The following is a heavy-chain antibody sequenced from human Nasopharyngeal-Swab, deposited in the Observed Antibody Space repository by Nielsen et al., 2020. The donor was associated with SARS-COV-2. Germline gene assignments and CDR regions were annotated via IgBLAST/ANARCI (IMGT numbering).Heavy chain of an antibody. Sequence: GSLRLPCTVSGGSISSYYWSWIRQPPGKGLEWIGYIYYSGSTNYNPSLKSRVTISVDTSKNQFSLKLSSVTAADTAVYYCARDQVYCSGGSCYPYNWFDPWGQGTLVTVSS. V-gene: IGHV4-59*01. J-gene: IGHJ5*02. D-gene: IGHD2-15*01. CDR2: IYYSGST. CDR3: ARDQVYCSGGSCYPYNWFDP. CDR1: GGSISSYY.